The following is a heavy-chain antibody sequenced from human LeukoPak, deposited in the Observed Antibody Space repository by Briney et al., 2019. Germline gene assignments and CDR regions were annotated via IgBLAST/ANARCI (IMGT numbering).Heavy chain of an antibody. CDR3: ARHTRHYYDSSGDALDI. CDR2: IIPIFGTA. J-gene: IGHJ3*02. V-gene: IGHV1-69*05. D-gene: IGHD3-22*01. CDR1: GGTFSSYA. Sequence: SVKVSCKASGGTFSSYAISWVRQAPGQGLEWMGGIIPIFGTANYAQKFQGRVTITTDESTSTAYMELSSLRSEDTAVYYCARHTRHYYDSSGDALDIWGQGTMVTVSS.